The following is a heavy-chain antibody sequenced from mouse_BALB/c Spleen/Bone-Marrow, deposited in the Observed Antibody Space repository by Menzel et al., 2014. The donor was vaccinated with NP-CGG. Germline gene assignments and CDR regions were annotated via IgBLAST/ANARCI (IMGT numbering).Heavy chain of an antibody. CDR3: ARNHFGSNSLGY. CDR2: IDPYYGGT. J-gene: IGHJ3*01. D-gene: IGHD1-1*01. CDR1: GYSFTGYN. V-gene: IGHV1S135*01. Sequence: VQLKQSGPELEKPGASVKISCKASGYSFTGYNMNWVKQSDGRSLEWIGNIDPYYGGTSYNQKFRGKATLTVDKSSSTVYMQLTSLTSEDSAVYYCARNHFGSNSLGYWGQGTLVTVSA.